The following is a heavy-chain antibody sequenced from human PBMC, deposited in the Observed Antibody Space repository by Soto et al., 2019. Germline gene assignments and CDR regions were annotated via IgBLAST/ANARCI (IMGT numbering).Heavy chain of an antibody. D-gene: IGHD3-9*01. V-gene: IGHV3-66*01. Sequence: GGSLRLSCAASGFTVSSNYMSWVRQAPGKGLEWVSVIYSGGSTYYADSVKGRFTISRDNSKNTLYLQMNSLRAEDTAVYYCARVGYDILTGYSVYYYYMDVWGKGTTVTVSS. CDR3: ARVGYDILTGYSVYYYYMDV. J-gene: IGHJ6*03. CDR1: GFTVSSNY. CDR2: IYSGGST.